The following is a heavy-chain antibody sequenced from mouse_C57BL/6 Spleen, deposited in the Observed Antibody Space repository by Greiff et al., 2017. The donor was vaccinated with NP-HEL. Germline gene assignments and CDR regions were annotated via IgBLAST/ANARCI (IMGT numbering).Heavy chain of an antibody. CDR1: GFSLTSYG. J-gene: IGHJ3*01. V-gene: IGHV2-6*01. Sequence: VKVVESGPGLVAPSQSLSITCTVSGFSLTSYGVDWVRQSPGKGLEWLGVIWGVGSTNYNSALKSRLSISKDNSKSQVFLKMNSLQTDDTAMYYCATHYYGSSDWFAYWGQGTLVTVSA. D-gene: IGHD1-1*01. CDR2: IWGVGST. CDR3: ATHYYGSSDWFAY.